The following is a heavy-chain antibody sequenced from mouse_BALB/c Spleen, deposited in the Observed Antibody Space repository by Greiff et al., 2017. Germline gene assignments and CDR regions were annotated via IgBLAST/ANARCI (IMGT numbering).Heavy chain of an antibody. Sequence: EVQLQQSGPELVKPGASVKMSCKASGYTFTSYVMHWVKQKPGQGLEWIGYINPYNDGTKYNEKFKGKATLTSDKSSSTAYMELSSLTSEDSAVYYCAREGTYYGSSPAWFAYWGQGTLVTVSA. CDR2: INPYNDGT. J-gene: IGHJ3*01. CDR1: GYTFTSYV. D-gene: IGHD1-1*01. V-gene: IGHV1-14*01. CDR3: AREGTYYGSSPAWFAY.